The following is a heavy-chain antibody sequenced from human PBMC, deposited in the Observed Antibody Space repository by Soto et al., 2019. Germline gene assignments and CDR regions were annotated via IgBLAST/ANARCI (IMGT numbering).Heavy chain of an antibody. V-gene: IGHV3-74*01. D-gene: IGHD7-27*01. CDR2: INSDGSST. CDR1: GFTFSSYW. Sequence: GGSLRLSCASSGFTFSSYWMHWVRQAPGKGLVWVSRINSDGSSTSYADSVKGRFTISRDNAKNTLYLQMNSLRAEDTAVYYYARDSGVGLNYYYGMDVWGQGTTVTVSS. CDR3: ARDSGVGLNYYYGMDV. J-gene: IGHJ6*02.